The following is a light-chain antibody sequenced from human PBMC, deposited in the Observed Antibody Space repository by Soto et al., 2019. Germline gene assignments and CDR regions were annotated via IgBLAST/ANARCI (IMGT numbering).Light chain of an antibody. Sequence: QSVLTQPASASGTPGQRGTISCSGSNSNIGDNNVYWYQQLPGTAPKLLVYRNDQRPSGVPDRFSGSKSGTSASLAISGLRSEDEADYYCAAWDDSLTGWVFGGGTKLTVL. CDR2: RND. CDR3: AAWDDSLTGWV. J-gene: IGLJ3*02. V-gene: IGLV1-47*01. CDR1: NSNIGDNN.